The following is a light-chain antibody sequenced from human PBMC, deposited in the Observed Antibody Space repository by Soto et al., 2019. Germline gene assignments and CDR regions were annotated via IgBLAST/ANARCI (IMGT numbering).Light chain of an antibody. CDR2: CAS. CDR3: QQYGTASIT. Sequence: EIVLTQSPCTLSLSPGERATLSCRASQSVSSSYLAWYQQKPGQAPRLLIYCASSRATGIPDRFSGSGAGTDFTLTISRLEPEDVAVYYCQQYGTASITFGQGTRLEIK. CDR1: QSVSSSY. J-gene: IGKJ5*01. V-gene: IGKV3-20*01.